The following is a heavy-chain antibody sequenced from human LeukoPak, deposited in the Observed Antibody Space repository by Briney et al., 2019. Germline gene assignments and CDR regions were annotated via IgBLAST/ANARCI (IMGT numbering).Heavy chain of an antibody. Sequence: ASVKVSCKASGYTFTGYYIHWVRQAPGQGLEWMGWINPNSGGTNYAQKFQNRVTMTRDTSISTAYMELGRLRSDDTAVYYCARHYGNDILTESGFDPWGQGTLVIVSS. CDR2: INPNSGGT. D-gene: IGHD3-9*01. CDR3: ARHYGNDILTESGFDP. J-gene: IGHJ5*02. CDR1: GYTFTGYY. V-gene: IGHV1-2*02.